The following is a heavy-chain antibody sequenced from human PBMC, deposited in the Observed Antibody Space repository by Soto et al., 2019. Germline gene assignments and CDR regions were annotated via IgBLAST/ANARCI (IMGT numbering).Heavy chain of an antibody. J-gene: IGHJ4*02. Sequence: GGSLRLSCAASGFTFSSYWMSWVRQAPGKGLEWVANINQDGSEKYYVDSVKGRFTISRDNAKNSLYLQMNSLRAEDTAVYYCARDHYDSSGYYPIFDYWGQGTLVTVSS. D-gene: IGHD3-22*01. CDR1: GFTFSSYW. CDR2: INQDGSEK. CDR3: ARDHYDSSGYYPIFDY. V-gene: IGHV3-7*01.